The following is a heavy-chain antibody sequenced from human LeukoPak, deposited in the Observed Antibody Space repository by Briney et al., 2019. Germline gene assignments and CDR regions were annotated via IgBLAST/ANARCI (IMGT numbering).Heavy chain of an antibody. Sequence: ASVKVSCKASGSTFSSYTISWVRQAPGQGLEWMGRIIPILGIANYAQKFQGRVTITADKSTSTAYMELSSLRSEDTAVYYCAIANYDFWSGYYPPDYWGQGTLVTVSS. J-gene: IGHJ4*02. CDR2: IIPILGIA. D-gene: IGHD3-3*01. V-gene: IGHV1-69*02. CDR3: AIANYDFWSGYYPPDY. CDR1: GSTFSSYT.